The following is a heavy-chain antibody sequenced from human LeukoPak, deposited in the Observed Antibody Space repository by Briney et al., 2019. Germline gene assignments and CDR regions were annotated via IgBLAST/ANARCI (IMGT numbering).Heavy chain of an antibody. V-gene: IGHV3-30-3*01. D-gene: IGHD3-3*01. Sequence: GGSLRLSCAASGFTFSSYAMHWVRQAPGKGLEWVAVISYDGSNKYYADSVKGRFTISRDNSKNTLYLQMNSLRAEDTAVYYCARYRDHNGNYYDQWGQGTMVTVSS. J-gene: IGHJ5*02. CDR3: ARYRDHNGNYYDQ. CDR2: ISYDGSNK. CDR1: GFTFSSYA.